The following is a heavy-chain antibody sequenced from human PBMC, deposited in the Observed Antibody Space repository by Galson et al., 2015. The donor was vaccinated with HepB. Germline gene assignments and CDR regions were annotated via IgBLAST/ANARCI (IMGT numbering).Heavy chain of an antibody. J-gene: IGHJ5*02. D-gene: IGHD3-16*01. V-gene: IGHV1-2*02. CDR1: GYTFTGYY. Sequence: SVKVSCKASGYTFTGYYMHWVRQAPGQGLEWMGWINPNSGGTNYAQKFQGRVTMTRDTSISTAYMELSRLRSDDTAVYYCARELYDYVWGSYTGHWFDPWGQGTLVTVSS. CDR2: INPNSGGT. CDR3: ARELYDYVWGSYTGHWFDP.